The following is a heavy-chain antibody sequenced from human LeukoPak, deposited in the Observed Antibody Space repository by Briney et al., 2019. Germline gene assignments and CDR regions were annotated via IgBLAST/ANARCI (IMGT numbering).Heavy chain of an antibody. V-gene: IGHV4-34*01. CDR3: ARGLLARPGDYFDY. J-gene: IGHJ4*02. CDR2: INHSGST. D-gene: IGHD6-6*01. CDR1: GGSFSGYY. Sequence: PSETLSLTCGVYGGSFSGYYWSWIRQPPGKGLEWIGEINHSGSTNYNPSLKSRVTMSVDTSKNHFSLKLSSVTAADTAVYYCARGLLARPGDYFDYWGQGTLVTVSS.